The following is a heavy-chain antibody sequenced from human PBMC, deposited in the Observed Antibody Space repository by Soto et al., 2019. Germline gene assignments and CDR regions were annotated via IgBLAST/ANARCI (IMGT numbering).Heavy chain of an antibody. J-gene: IGHJ3*02. CDR2: IYHSGST. CDR3: ARGGISNILVVINDSAFHI. D-gene: IGHD3-22*01. V-gene: IGHV4-4*02. CDR1: VVSISSSNW. Sequence: SETLSLTCAFSVVSISSSNWWSWVRQPPGKGLEWIGEIYHSGSTNYNPSLKSRVTISVDKSKNQFSLKLSSVTAADTAVYYCARGGISNILVVINDSAFHIWGQGTMVNVSS.